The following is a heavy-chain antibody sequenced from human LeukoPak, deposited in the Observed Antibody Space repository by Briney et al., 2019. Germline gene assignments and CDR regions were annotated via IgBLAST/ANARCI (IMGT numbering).Heavy chain of an antibody. CDR2: ISTDNGNI. D-gene: IGHD6-6*01. Sequence: ASVKGSCKASGYTFTSYGISWVRQAPGQGLEWVGWISTDNGNINYAQRLQGRVTMTTDTSTSTAYMELRSLTSDDTAIYYCARPRGQPVEFDFWGQGTLVTVSS. V-gene: IGHV1-18*01. CDR3: ARPRGQPVEFDF. CDR1: GYTFTSYG. J-gene: IGHJ4*02.